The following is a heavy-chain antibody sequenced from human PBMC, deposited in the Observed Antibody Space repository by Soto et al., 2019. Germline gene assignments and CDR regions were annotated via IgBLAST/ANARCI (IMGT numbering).Heavy chain of an antibody. J-gene: IGHJ4*02. Sequence: GVSLRVSWAASGFPISSYGTRCVSQAPGKGLERVAIISYDGINKYYANSVKGRFTISRDDSKNTLYLQMNSLRAEDTAVYYCAKSMYNWNDGSFDYWGQGTLVTVSS. CDR1: GFPISSYG. D-gene: IGHD1-1*01. V-gene: IGHV3-30*18. CDR2: ISYDGINK. CDR3: AKSMYNWNDGSFDY.